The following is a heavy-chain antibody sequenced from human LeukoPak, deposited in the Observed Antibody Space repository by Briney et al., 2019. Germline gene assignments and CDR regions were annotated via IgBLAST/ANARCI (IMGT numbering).Heavy chain of an antibody. CDR3: ARGSGDWTYYFDF. J-gene: IGHJ4*02. Sequence: SETLSLTCTVSGYSISSGYLWGWIRQPPGKGLEWIGSTYHGGTTYSNPSLKSRVIISEDTSKNQFSLKLSSVTAADTAVYYCARGSGDWTYYFDFWGQGTLVTVSS. D-gene: IGHD2-21*02. CDR1: GYSISSGYL. V-gene: IGHV4-38-2*02. CDR2: TYHGGTT.